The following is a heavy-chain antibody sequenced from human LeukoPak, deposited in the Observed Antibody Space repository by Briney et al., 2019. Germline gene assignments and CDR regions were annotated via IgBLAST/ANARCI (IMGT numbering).Heavy chain of an antibody. J-gene: IGHJ4*02. Sequence: GGSLRLSCAASGFTFSSYSMNWVRQAPGKGLEWVSSISSSSSYIYYADSVKGRFTISRDNAKNSPYLQMNSLRAEDTAVYYCARDEGHDILTGVDYWGQGTLVTVSS. V-gene: IGHV3-21*01. CDR3: ARDEGHDILTGVDY. CDR1: GFTFSSYS. CDR2: ISSSSSYI. D-gene: IGHD3-9*01.